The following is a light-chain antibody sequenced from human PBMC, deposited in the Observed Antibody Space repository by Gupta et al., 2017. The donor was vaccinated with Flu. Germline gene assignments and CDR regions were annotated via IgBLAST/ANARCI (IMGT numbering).Light chain of an antibody. CDR1: QSVSSNF. Sequence: EIVLTQSPGTLSLSPGERATLSCRASQSVSSNFLGWYQQKPGQAPRLLIYGASRRATGIPDRFSGGGSGTEFTLTISGLEPEDFAVYYCQQQGNSPYTFGQGTKMEI. CDR2: GAS. CDR3: QQQGNSPYT. J-gene: IGKJ2*01. V-gene: IGKV3-20*01.